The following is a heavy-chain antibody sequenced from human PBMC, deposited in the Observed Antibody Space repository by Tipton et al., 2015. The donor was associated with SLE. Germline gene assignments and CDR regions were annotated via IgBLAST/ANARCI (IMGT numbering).Heavy chain of an antibody. CDR1: GGSISNYY. CDR2: IYYSGNT. Sequence: LRLSCTVSGGSISNYYWSWIRQPPGKRVEWVGYIYYSGNTNYNPSLKNRVTISLDTSKNQFSLKLNSVTAADTAVYFCARGVAATTYFYYYNMDLWGKGTTVTVSS. J-gene: IGHJ6*03. D-gene: IGHD1-26*01. CDR3: ARGVAATTYFYYYNMDL. V-gene: IGHV4-59*01.